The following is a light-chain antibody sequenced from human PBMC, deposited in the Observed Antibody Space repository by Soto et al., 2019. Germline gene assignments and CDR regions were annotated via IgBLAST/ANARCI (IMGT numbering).Light chain of an antibody. V-gene: IGLV2-23*02. J-gene: IGLJ3*02. CDR1: SSDVWSYDR. Sequence: QSALTQPASVSGSPGQSITISCTGTSSDVWSYDRVSWYQQHPDKAPTLIIYEVNKRPSGVSNRFSGSKSGNTASLTISGLQAEDEADYYCCSSVGSPNWVFGGGTKLTVL. CDR2: EVN. CDR3: CSSVGSPNWV.